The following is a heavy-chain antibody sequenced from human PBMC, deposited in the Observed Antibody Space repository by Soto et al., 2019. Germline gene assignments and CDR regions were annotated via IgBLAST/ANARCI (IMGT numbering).Heavy chain of an antibody. CDR3: TRSITGYSYADT. V-gene: IGHV3-74*01. D-gene: IGHD3-16*01. CDR2: IDSDGSST. CDR1: GFTFTNYW. J-gene: IGHJ5*02. Sequence: GGSLRLSCAASGFTFTNYWMHWVRQAPGKGLVWVSRIDSDGSSTVYVDSVKGRFTISRDNAKNTLYLQMNSLRAEDTALYDCTRSITGYSYADTWGQGTLVTVSS.